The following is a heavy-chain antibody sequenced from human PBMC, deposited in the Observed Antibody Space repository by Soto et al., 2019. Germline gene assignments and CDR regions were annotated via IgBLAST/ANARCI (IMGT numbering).Heavy chain of an antibody. J-gene: IGHJ6*02. CDR3: ARDTSVGSGYYYGMDV. CDR1: GFTFSSYS. D-gene: IGHD3-10*01. Sequence: EVQLVESGGGLVKPGGSLRLSCAASGFTFSSYSMNWVRQAPGKGLEWVSSISSSSSYIYYADSVKGRFTISRDNAKNSLYLQMNSLRAEDTAVYYGARDTSVGSGYYYGMDVWGQGTTVTVSS. V-gene: IGHV3-21*01. CDR2: ISSSSSYI.